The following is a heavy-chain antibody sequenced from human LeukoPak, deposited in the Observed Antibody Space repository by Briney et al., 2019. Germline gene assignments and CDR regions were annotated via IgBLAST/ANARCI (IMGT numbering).Heavy chain of an antibody. CDR1: GYTFTSYA. V-gene: IGHV1-3*01. CDR2: INAGNGNT. CDR3: ARIPGYCSGGSCSPGAFDI. D-gene: IGHD2-15*01. Sequence: GASVKVSCKASGYTFTSYAMHWVRQAPGQRLEWMGWINAGNGNTKYSQKFQGRVTITADESTSTAYMELSSLGSEDTAVYHCARIPGYCSGGSCSPGAFDIWGQGTMVTVSS. J-gene: IGHJ3*02.